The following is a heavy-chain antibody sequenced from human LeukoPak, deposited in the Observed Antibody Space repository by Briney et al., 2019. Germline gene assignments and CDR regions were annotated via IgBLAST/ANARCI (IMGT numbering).Heavy chain of an antibody. CDR1: GFSFRDYY. J-gene: IGHJ4*02. V-gene: IGHV3-11*05. Sequence: NPGGSLRLSCAASGFSFRDYYMSWIRQAPGKGLEWVSYISVSSSYTDYADSVKGRFTISRDNAKNSVYLQMNSLTAEDTAVYYCARAFGVDYWGQGTLVTVSS. CDR2: ISVSSSYT. D-gene: IGHD3-16*01. CDR3: ARAFGVDY.